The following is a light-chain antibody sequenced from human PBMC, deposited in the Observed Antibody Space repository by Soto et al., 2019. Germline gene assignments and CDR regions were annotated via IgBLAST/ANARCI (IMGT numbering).Light chain of an antibody. Sequence: QSVLTQPASVSGSPGQSISISCSGTSSDVGSYTLVSWYQHHPGRAPKLMIYDVSKRPSGISYRFSGSKSGNTASLTISGLQAEDEADYYCCSYAGSRTDVFGTGTKLTVL. CDR1: SSDVGSYTL. CDR3: CSYAGSRTDV. CDR2: DVS. V-gene: IGLV2-23*02. J-gene: IGLJ1*01.